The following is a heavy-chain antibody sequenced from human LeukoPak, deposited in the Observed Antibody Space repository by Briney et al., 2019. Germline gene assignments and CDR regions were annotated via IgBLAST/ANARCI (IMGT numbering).Heavy chain of an antibody. CDR3: ARANMVRGVIITF. D-gene: IGHD3-10*01. CDR2: INPNSGGT. CDR1: GYTFTGYY. Sequence: ASVTVSFKASGYTFTGYYMHWVRQAPGQGLEWMGWINPNSGGTNYVQKFQGRVTMTRDTSISTAYMELSRLRSDDTAVYYCARANMVRGVIITFWGQGTLVTVSS. V-gene: IGHV1-2*02. J-gene: IGHJ4*02.